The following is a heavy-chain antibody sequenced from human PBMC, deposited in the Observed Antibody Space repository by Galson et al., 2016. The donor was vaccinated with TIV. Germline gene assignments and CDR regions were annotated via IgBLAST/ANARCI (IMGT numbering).Heavy chain of an antibody. CDR2: IIPILGMT. V-gene: IGHV1-69*04. J-gene: IGHJ4*02. Sequence: SVKVSCKASGGTFSSYALSWVRQAPGQGLEWMGRIIPILGMTNYAQRFQGRVTITADRSATTAYMELNSLRSEDTDVYYCARSPHSAYGTFSDYWGQGTLVTVSS. D-gene: IGHD5-12*01. CDR1: GGTFSSYA. CDR3: ARSPHSAYGTFSDY.